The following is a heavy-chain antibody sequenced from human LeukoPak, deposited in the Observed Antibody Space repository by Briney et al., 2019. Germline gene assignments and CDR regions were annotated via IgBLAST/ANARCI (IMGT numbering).Heavy chain of an antibody. J-gene: IGHJ5*02. V-gene: IGHV4-38-2*02. CDR1: GYSISSGYY. D-gene: IGHD6-6*01. CDR3: AREGVAARRYWLDP. CDR2: IYHSGST. Sequence: SSETLSLTCTVSGYSISSGYYWGWIRQPPGKGLEWIGSIYHSGSTYYNPSLKSRVTISVDTSKNQFSLKLSSVTAADTAVYYCAREGVAARRYWLDPWGQGTLVTVSS.